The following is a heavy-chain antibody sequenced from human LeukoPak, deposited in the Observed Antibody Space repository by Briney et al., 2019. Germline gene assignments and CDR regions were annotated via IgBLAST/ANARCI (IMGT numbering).Heavy chain of an antibody. J-gene: IGHJ5*02. D-gene: IGHD2-2*01. CDR3: AMASSTSSGWFDP. CDR2: FGTRHTHI. CDR1: GLNFNTYD. Sequence: GGSLRLSCVGSGLNFNTYDLTWVRQAPGKGLEWVALFGTRHTHIFYADSVEGRFAISRDNSKNTVYLQMNSLRAEDMAVYYCAMASSTSSGWFDPWGQGTPVTVSS. V-gene: IGHV3-23*01.